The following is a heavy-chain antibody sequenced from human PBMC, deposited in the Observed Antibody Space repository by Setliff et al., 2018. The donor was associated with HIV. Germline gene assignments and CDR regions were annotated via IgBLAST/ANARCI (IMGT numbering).Heavy chain of an antibody. CDR1: GFTFSSYS. D-gene: IGHD3-22*01. CDR3: ARDFSNYYDSSGYTGDY. Sequence: GGSLRLSCAASGFTFSSYSMNWVRQAPGKGLEWVSSISSSSSYIYYAYSVKGRFTISRDNAKNSLYLQMNSLRAEDTAVYYCARDFSNYYDSSGYTGDYWGQGTLVTVSS. CDR2: ISSSSSYI. J-gene: IGHJ4*02. V-gene: IGHV3-21*01.